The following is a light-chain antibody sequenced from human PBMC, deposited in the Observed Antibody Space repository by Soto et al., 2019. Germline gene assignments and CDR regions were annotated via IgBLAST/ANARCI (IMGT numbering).Light chain of an antibody. J-gene: IGKJ1*01. CDR3: QQYGSSRWT. CDR1: QTVSSIY. CDR2: GAS. V-gene: IGKV3-20*01. Sequence: EIVLTQSPGTLSLSPGERATLSCRASQTVSSIYLAWYQQKPGQAPRLLIYGASSRATGIPDRFSGSGSGTDFTLTISGLEPEDFAVYFCQQYGSSRWTFGQGTKVEIK.